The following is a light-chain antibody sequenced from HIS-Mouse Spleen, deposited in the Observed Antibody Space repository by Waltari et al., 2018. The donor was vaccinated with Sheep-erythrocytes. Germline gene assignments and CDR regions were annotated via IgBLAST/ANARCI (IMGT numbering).Light chain of an antibody. CDR2: AAS. J-gene: IGKJ3*01. Sequence: DIQLTQSPSFLSASVGDRVTITCRASQGISSYLAWYQQQPGKAPKLLIYAASTLQSGVPSRFSGSGSGTYFTLTISSLQPEDFATYYWQQHNSYPPACGPGTKVDI. CDR1: QGISSY. CDR3: QQHNSYPPA. V-gene: IGKV1-9*01.